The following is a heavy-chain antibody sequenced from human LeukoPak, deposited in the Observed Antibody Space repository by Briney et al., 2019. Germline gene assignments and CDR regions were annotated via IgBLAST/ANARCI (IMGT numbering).Heavy chain of an antibody. CDR1: GGSFSGYY. CDR2: INHSGST. V-gene: IGHV4-34*01. CDR3: ARHSKVRVRGVIITPNYYYYMDV. Sequence: PSETLSLTCAVYGGSFSGYYWSWIRQPPGKGLEWIGEINHSGSTNYNPSLKSRVTISVDTSKNQFSLKLSSVTAADTAVYYCARHSKVRVRGVIITPNYYYYMDVWGKGTTVTISS. D-gene: IGHD3-10*01. J-gene: IGHJ6*03.